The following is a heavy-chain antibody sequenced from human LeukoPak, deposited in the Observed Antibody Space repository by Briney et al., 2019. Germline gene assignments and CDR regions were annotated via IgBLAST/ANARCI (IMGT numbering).Heavy chain of an antibody. Sequence: GGSLRLSCAASGFTFSSYAMSWVRQAPGKGLEWISYIGSSSTYTHYADSVKGRFTISRDNAKNSLYLQMNSLRAEDTAVYYCARDKESSGWYLTPYYYGMDVWGKGTTVTVSS. J-gene: IGHJ6*04. CDR1: GFTFSSYA. D-gene: IGHD6-13*01. CDR3: ARDKESSGWYLTPYYYGMDV. CDR2: IGSSSTYT. V-gene: IGHV3-21*05.